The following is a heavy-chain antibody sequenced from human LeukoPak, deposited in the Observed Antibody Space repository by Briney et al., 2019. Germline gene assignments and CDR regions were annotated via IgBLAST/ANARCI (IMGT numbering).Heavy chain of an antibody. J-gene: IGHJ4*02. CDR2: ISRSSGTI. CDR3: VREAKMTNIL. D-gene: IGHD2-21*01. V-gene: IGHV3-11*01. CDR1: GFTFSDYY. Sequence: GGSLRVSCAASGFTFSDYYMTWIRQAPGKGLEWVSHISRSSGTIYYADSVQGRFTVSRDNGKKSLYLQMSYLRAEDTAVYYCVREAKMTNILWGQGTLVTVSS.